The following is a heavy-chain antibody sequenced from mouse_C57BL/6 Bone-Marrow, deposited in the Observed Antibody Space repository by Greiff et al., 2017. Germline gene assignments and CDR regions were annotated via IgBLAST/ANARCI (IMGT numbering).Heavy chain of an antibody. D-gene: IGHD2-3*01. CDR3: TRSMHYFDY. CDR2: IDPETGGT. Sequence: VQLQESGAELVRPGASVTLSCKASGYTFTDYEMHWVKQTPVHGLEWIGAIDPETGGTAYNQKFKGKAILTADKSSSTAYMELRSLTSEDSAVYYCTRSMHYFDYGGQGTTLTVSS. J-gene: IGHJ2*01. V-gene: IGHV1-15*01. CDR1: GYTFTDYE.